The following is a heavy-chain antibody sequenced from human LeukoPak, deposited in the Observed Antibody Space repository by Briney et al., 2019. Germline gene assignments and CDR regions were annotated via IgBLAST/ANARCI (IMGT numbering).Heavy chain of an antibody. J-gene: IGHJ6*03. CDR1: SGSISTYY. V-gene: IGHV4-59*01. CDR2: IHYSGST. CDR3: ASGYSGYDYYYYMDV. D-gene: IGHD5-12*01. Sequence: SETLSLTCTVSSGSISTYYWSWIRQPPGKGLEWIGYIHYSGSTNYNPSLKSRVSISVETSKSHFSLKLSSVTAADTAVYYCASGYSGYDYYYYMDVWGKGTTVTISS.